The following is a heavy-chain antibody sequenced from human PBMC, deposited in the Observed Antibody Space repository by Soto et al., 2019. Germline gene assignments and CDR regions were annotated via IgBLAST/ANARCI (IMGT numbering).Heavy chain of an antibody. CDR2: IKSKSDGETA. J-gene: IGHJ4*02. CDR1: GLTFSNVW. CDR3: AITAMINRDSSTSFDY. Sequence: GGSLRLSCAASGLTFSNVWMTWVRQAPGKGLEWVGRIKSKSDGETADVAAPVKARFTISRDDSKNTVFLEMNSLKSEDTALYYCAITAMINRDSSTSFDYWGRVPQVTFST. V-gene: IGHV3-15*01. D-gene: IGHD5-18*01.